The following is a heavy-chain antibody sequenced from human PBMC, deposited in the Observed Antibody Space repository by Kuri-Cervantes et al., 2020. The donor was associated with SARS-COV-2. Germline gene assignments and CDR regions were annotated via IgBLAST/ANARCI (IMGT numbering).Heavy chain of an antibody. CDR1: GFTFSSYG. V-gene: IGHV3-30*02. J-gene: IGHJ3*02. CDR2: IRYDGSNK. CDR3: AKLVATNDVFDI. D-gene: IGHD5-12*01. Sequence: GESLKISCAASGFTFSSYGMHWVRQAPGKGLEWVAFIRYDGSNKYYADSVKGRFTISRDNSKNTLYLQMNSLRAEDMALYYCAKLVATNDVFDIWGQGTMVTVSS.